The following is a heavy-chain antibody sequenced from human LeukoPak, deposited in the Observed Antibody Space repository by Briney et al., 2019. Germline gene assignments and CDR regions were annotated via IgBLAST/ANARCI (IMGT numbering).Heavy chain of an antibody. J-gene: IGHJ6*02. V-gene: IGHV3-48*03. Sequence: PGGSLRLSCATSGFTFSSYEMNWVRQAPGKGREWVSYISSSGNTIYYPDSVKGRFTVSRDNAKNSLYLQMNSLRAEDSAVYFCARGNDGLNVWGHGTTVTVSS. CDR2: ISSSGNTI. D-gene: IGHD4-17*01. CDR1: GFTFSSYE. CDR3: ARGNDGLNV.